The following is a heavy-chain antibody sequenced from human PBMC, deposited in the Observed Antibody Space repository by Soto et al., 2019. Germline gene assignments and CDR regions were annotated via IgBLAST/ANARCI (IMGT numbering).Heavy chain of an antibody. D-gene: IGHD3-16*01. CDR2: IYHSGTT. CDR3: ARDKANVGGYNQFDP. Sequence: KTSGTLSLACAVSGASIRGSKWWSWVRQPPGKGLEWIGDIYHSGTTNYNPSLKSRVTMSVDKSKNQFSLNLTSVTAADTAVYYCARDKANVGGYNQFDPWGPGTLVTVSS. J-gene: IGHJ5*02. CDR1: GASIRGSKW. V-gene: IGHV4-4*02.